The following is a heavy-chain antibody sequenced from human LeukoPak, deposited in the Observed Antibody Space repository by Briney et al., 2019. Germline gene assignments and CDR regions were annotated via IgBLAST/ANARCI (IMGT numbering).Heavy chain of an antibody. CDR2: ISSSSSYI. CDR3: ARAGGYCSSTSCDYPDY. D-gene: IGHD2-2*01. Sequence: GGSLRLSCAASAFTFSSYSMNWFRQAPGEGLEWVSSISSSSSYIYYADSVKGRFTISRDNAKNSLYLQMNSLRAEDTAMYYCARAGGYCSSTSCDYPDYWGQGTLVTVSS. CDR1: AFTFSSYS. J-gene: IGHJ4*02. V-gene: IGHV3-21*01.